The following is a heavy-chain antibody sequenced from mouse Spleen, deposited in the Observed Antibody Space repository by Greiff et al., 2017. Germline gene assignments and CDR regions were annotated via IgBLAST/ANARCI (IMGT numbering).Heavy chain of an antibody. J-gene: IGHJ2*01. V-gene: IGHV1-59*01. Sequence: QVQLQQSGAELVRPGTSVKLSCKASGYTFTSYWMHWVKQRPGQGLEWIGVIDPSDSYTNYNQKFKGKATLTVDTSSSTAYMQLSSLTSEDSAVYYCARGLFYQSNFDYWGQGTTLTVSS. D-gene: IGHD1-1*01. CDR1: GYTFTSYW. CDR3: ARGLFYQSNFDY. CDR2: IDPSDSYT.